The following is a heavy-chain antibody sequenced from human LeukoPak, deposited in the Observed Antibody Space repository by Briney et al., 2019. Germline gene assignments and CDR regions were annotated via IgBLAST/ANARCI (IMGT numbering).Heavy chain of an antibody. CDR3: ARDLGDFWSGSSWSSQT. CDR2: ISYDGSNK. J-gene: IGHJ4*02. D-gene: IGHD3-3*01. V-gene: IGHV3-30-3*01. CDR1: GFTFSSYA. Sequence: GGSLRLSCAASGFTFSSYAMHWVRQAPGKGLEWVAVISYDGSNKYYADSVKGRFTISRDNSKNTLYLQMNSLRAEDTAVYYCARDLGDFWSGSSWSSQTWGQGTLVTVSS.